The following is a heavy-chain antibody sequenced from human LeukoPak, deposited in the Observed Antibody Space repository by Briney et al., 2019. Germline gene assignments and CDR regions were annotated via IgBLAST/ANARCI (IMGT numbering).Heavy chain of an antibody. Sequence: GGSLRLSCAASGFTFSSYGMHWVRQAPGKGLEWVAVIWYDGSNKYYADSVKGRFTISRDNSKNTLYLQMNSLRAEDTAVYYCARWMEFLEWLTIDSPGPSHGMDVWGQGTTVTVSS. J-gene: IGHJ6*02. CDR2: IWYDGSNK. CDR3: ARWMEFLEWLTIDSPGPSHGMDV. CDR1: GFTFSSYG. D-gene: IGHD3-3*01. V-gene: IGHV3-33*01.